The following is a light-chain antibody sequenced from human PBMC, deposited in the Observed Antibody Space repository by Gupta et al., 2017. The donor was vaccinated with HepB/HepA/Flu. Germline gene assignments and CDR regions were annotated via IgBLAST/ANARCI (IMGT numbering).Light chain of an antibody. CDR3: SSYTTSSTLV. CDR1: INDVGRYNY. Sequence: QSALTQPAAVSGSPGQSVTIPCPGSINDVGRYNYVSWYQQHSGNTPQLLIYDVTNRPSGVSDRFSGSKSGSAASLTISGLQAEDEADYYCSSYTTSSTLVFGGGTELTVL. CDR2: DVT. V-gene: IGLV2-14*01. J-gene: IGLJ2*01.